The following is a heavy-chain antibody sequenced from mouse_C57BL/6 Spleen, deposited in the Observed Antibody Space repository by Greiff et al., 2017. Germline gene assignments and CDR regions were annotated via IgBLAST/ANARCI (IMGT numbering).Heavy chain of an antibody. Sequence: EVMLVESGGGLVKPVGSLKLSCAASGFTFSSYAMSWVRQTPEKRLEWVATISDGGSYTYYPDNVKGRFTISRDNAKNNLYLQMSHLKSEDTAMYYCARADYYFDYWGQGTTLTVSS. CDR3: ARADYYFDY. J-gene: IGHJ2*01. V-gene: IGHV5-4*03. CDR1: GFTFSSYA. CDR2: ISDGGSYT.